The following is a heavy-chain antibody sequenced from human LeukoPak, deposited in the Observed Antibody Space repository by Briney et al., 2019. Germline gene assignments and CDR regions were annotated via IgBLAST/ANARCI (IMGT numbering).Heavy chain of an antibody. D-gene: IGHD1-26*01. CDR1: GFTFSGSA. CDR3: IRREPPMDY. J-gene: IGHJ4*02. V-gene: IGHV3-73*01. Sequence: GGSLRLSCAASGFTFSGSAMPWVRQASGKGLEWVGRIRSKANSYATAYAASVKGRFTISRDDSKNTAYLQMNSLKTEDTAVYYCIRREPPMDYWGQGTLVTVSP. CDR2: IRSKANSYAT.